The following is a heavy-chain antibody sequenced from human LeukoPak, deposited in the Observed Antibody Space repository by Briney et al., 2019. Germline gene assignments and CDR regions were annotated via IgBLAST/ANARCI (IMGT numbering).Heavy chain of an antibody. J-gene: IGHJ5*02. Sequence: PSETLSLTCTVSGGSISSGSYYWSWIRQPAGKGLEWIGRIYTSGSTNYNPSLKSRVTISVDTSKNHFSLKLSSVTAADTAVYYCARVGYYGSGSLNWFDPWGQGTLVTVSS. CDR3: ARVGYYGSGSLNWFDP. CDR1: GGSISSGSYY. D-gene: IGHD3-10*01. V-gene: IGHV4-61*02. CDR2: IYTSGST.